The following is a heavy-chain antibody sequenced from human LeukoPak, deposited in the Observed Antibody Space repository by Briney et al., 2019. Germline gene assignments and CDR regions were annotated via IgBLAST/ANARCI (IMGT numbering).Heavy chain of an antibody. CDR1: GYTFTGYD. D-gene: IGHD6-13*01. CDR3: ATARGSSSWYVDWFDP. CDR2: MNPNTGNT. V-gene: IGHV1-8*01. J-gene: IGHJ5*02. Sequence: GASVKVSCKASGYTFTGYDINWVRQATGQGLEWMGWMNPNTGNTGYAQKFQGRVTMTRNTSISTAYMELSSLRSEDTAVYYCATARGSSSWYVDWFDPWGQGTLVTVSS.